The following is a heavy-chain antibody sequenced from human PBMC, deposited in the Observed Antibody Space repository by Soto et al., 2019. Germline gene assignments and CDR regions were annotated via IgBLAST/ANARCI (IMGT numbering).Heavy chain of an antibody. J-gene: IGHJ6*02. CDR2: INPSGGST. V-gene: IGHV1-46*01. D-gene: IGHD2-15*01. CDR3: AARSCSGGSCYSGIRMDV. Sequence: SVEVSRKASGYTFTSYYMHWVRQAPGQGLEWMGIINPSGGSTSYAQKFQGRVTMTRDTSTSTVYMELSSLRSEDTAVYYCAARSCSGGSCYSGIRMDVWGQGTKVTVSS. CDR1: GYTFTSYY.